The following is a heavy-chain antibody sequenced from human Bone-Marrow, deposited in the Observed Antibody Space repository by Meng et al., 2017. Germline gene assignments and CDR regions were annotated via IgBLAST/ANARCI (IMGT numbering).Heavy chain of an antibody. J-gene: IGHJ4*02. CDR2: TYYRSRWYT. CDR3: ARESSGSPLDY. Sequence: QVQLQQSGPGLVKPSQTLSLTWTISGDIVSSTSAAWHWIRRSPSRGLEWLGRTYYRSRWYTDYAVSVKSRININPDTTENHFSLQLNSVTPEDTAVYYCARESSGSPLDYWGRGTLVTVSS. CDR1: GDIVSSTSAA. V-gene: IGHV6-1*01. D-gene: IGHD1-26*01.